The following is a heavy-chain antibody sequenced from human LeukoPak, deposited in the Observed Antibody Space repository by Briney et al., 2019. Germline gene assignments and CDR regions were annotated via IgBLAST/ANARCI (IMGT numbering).Heavy chain of an antibody. CDR2: MNPNSGNT. V-gene: IGHV1-8*01. J-gene: IGHJ4*02. Sequence: GAPVKVSCKASGYTFTSYDINWVRQATGQGLEWMGWMNPNSGNTGYAQKFQGRVTMTRNTSISTAYMELSSLRSEDTAVYYCARRAKYYDILTDYYSAVDYWGQGTLVTVSS. D-gene: IGHD3-9*01. CDR1: GYTFTSYD. CDR3: ARRAKYYDILTDYYSAVDY.